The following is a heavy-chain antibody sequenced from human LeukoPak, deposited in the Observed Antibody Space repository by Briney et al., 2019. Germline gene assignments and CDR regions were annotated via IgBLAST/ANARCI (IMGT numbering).Heavy chain of an antibody. CDR2: INPNSGGT. CDR1: GYTFTGYY. CDR3: ARDSETTAGTVWFDP. V-gene: IGHV1-2*02. J-gene: IGHJ5*02. Sequence: ASVKVSCKAAGYTFTGYYMHWVRQAPGQGLEWMGWINPNSGGTNYAQKFQGRVTMTRDTSISTAYMELSRLRSDDTAVYYCARDSETTAGTVWFDPWGQGTLVTVSS. D-gene: IGHD6-13*01.